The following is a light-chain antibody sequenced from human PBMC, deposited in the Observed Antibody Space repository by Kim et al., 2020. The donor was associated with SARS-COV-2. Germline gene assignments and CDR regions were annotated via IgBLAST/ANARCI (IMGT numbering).Light chain of an antibody. CDR2: GKN. CDR3: NSRDSSSNHYV. J-gene: IGLJ1*01. Sequence: ALGQTVRITCRGDSLRSYYASWYQQKPGQAPVLVIYGKNNRPSGIPDRFSGSSSGNTASLTITGAQAEDEADYYCNSRDSSSNHYVFGTGTKVTVL. V-gene: IGLV3-19*01. CDR1: SLRSYY.